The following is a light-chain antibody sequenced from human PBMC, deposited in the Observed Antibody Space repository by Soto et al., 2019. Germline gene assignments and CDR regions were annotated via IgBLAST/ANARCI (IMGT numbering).Light chain of an antibody. Sequence: QSALTQPASVSGSPGQSITISCTGTSSDVGGYNYVSWYQQHPGKAPKLMIYEVSKRPSGVSNRFSGSKSGNTASLTISGLQAEDEADYYFSSYTSSSPRVFGGGTKLTVL. CDR3: SSYTSSSPRV. J-gene: IGLJ2*01. V-gene: IGLV2-14*01. CDR1: SSDVGGYNY. CDR2: EVS.